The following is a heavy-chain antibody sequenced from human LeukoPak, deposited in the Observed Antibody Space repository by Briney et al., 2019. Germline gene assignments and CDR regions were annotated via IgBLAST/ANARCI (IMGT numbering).Heavy chain of an antibody. CDR3: ATEARLCTNHDAFDI. D-gene: IGHD2/OR15-2a*01. Sequence: GGSLRLSCAASGFTFDDYAMHWVRQAPGKGLEWVSGISWNSGSIGYADSVKGRFTISRDNAKNSLYLQMNSLRAEDTALYYCATEARLCTNHDAFDIWGQGTIVTVSS. V-gene: IGHV3-9*01. J-gene: IGHJ3*02. CDR2: ISWNSGSI. CDR1: GFTFDDYA.